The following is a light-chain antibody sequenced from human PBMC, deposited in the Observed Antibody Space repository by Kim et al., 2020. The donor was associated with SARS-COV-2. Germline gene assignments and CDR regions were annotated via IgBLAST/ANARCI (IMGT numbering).Light chain of an antibody. CDR2: GNS. V-gene: IGLV1-40*01. J-gene: IGLJ3*02. Sequence: VIISCTGSSSNIGAGYDVHWYQQLPGTAPKLLIYGNSNRPSGVPDRFSGSKSGTSASLAITGLQAEDEADYYCQSYDSSLSGWVFGGGTQLTVL. CDR1: SSNIGAGYD. CDR3: QSYDSSLSGWV.